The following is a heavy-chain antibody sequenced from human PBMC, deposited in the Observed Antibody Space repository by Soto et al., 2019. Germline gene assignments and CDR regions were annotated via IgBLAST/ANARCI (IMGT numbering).Heavy chain of an antibody. J-gene: IGHJ3*02. CDR1: GFTFSSYA. D-gene: IGHD2-2*01. CDR2: ISGSGGST. Sequence: VGSLRLSCAASGFTFSSYAMSWVRQAPGKGLEWVSAISGSGGSTYYADSVKGRFTISRDNSKNTLYMQMNSLRAEDTAVYYCAKYQLLDRNDAFDSWGQGKMVTVSS. CDR3: AKYQLLDRNDAFDS. V-gene: IGHV3-23*01.